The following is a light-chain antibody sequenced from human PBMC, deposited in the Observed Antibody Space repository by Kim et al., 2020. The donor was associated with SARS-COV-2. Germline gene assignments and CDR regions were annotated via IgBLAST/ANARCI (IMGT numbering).Light chain of an antibody. V-gene: IGLV3-19*01. CDR1: NLRTYY. CDR2: AKN. J-gene: IGLJ2*01. Sequence: SSELTQDPAVSVALGQTVRITCQGDNLRTYYESWYQQKPGQAPVLVIFAKNNRPSGIPDRFSGSNSGNTASLTITGAQAEDEADYYCKSRDSSGNLLVFGGGTQLTVL. CDR3: KSRDSSGNLLV.